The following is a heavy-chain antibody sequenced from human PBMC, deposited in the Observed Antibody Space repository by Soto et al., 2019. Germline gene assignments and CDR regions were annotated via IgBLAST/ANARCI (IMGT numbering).Heavy chain of an antibody. J-gene: IGHJ6*02. Sequence: QVQLVQSGAEVKKAGSSVKVSCKVSGGTFSSYFINWVRQAPGQGLEWVGGIIPVFGTASYAEKFQGRVTITADESTSTAYLELSSLRPDDTAVYYCARKTPSAAAAYYYYGLDVWGQGTTVTVPS. V-gene: IGHV1-69*01. CDR3: ARKTPSAAAAYYYYGLDV. D-gene: IGHD6-13*01. CDR2: IIPVFGTA. CDR1: GGTFSSYF.